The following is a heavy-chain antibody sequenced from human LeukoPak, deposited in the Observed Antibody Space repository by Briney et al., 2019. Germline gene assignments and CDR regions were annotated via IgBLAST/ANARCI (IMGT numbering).Heavy chain of an antibody. D-gene: IGHD3-10*01. CDR2: IYYSGST. CDR1: GGSISSYY. V-gene: IGHV4-59*12. Sequence: SETLSLTCTVSGGSISSYYWSWIRQPPGKGLEWIGYIYYSGSTNYNPSLKSRVTISVDTSKNQFSLKLSSVTAADTAVYYCARGFRITMVRGDPLDYWGQGTLVTVSS. CDR3: ARGFRITMVRGDPLDY. J-gene: IGHJ4*02.